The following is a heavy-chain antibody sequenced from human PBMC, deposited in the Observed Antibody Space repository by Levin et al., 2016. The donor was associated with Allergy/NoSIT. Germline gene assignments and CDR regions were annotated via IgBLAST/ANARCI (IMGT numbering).Heavy chain of an antibody. V-gene: IGHV4-61*02. J-gene: IGHJ4*02. D-gene: IGHD3-3*01. CDR2: IYTSGST. CDR3: ASTIFGVVTTPFDY. CDR1: GGSISSGSYY. Sequence: SETLSLTCTVSGGSISSGSYYWSWIRQPAGKGLEWIGRIYTSGSTNYNPSLKSRVTISVDTSKNQFSLKLSSVTAADTAVYYCASTIFGVVTTPFDYWGQGTLVTVSS.